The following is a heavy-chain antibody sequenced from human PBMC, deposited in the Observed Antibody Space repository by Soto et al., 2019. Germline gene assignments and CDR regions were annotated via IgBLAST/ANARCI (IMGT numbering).Heavy chain of an antibody. V-gene: IGHV3-21*01. D-gene: IGHD1-26*01. CDR3: ARDPAVGDY. CDR2: ISSSGSYI. J-gene: IGHJ4*02. CDR1: GFTFSSYS. Sequence: EVQLVESGGGLVKPGGSLRLSCAASGFTFSSYSMNWVRQAPGKGLEWVSSISSSGSYIYYADSVKGRFTISRDNAKNSLYLLMNSLRAEDTAVYYCARDPAVGDYWGQGTLVTVSS.